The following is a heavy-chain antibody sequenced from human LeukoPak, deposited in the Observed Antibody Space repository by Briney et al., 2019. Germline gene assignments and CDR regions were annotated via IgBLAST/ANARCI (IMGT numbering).Heavy chain of an antibody. Sequence: GGSLRLSCAASGFTFSSYSMNWVRQAPGKGLEWVSYISSSSSTIYYADSVKGRFTISRDNAKNSLYLQMNSLRSDDTAVYYCVRAKTSGLAAAADYWGQGTLVTVSS. D-gene: IGHD6-13*01. CDR2: ISSSSSTI. J-gene: IGHJ4*02. V-gene: IGHV3-48*01. CDR1: GFTFSSYS. CDR3: VRAKTSGLAAAADY.